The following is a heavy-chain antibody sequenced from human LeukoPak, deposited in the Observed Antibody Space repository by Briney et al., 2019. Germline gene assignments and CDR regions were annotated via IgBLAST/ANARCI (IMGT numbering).Heavy chain of an antibody. J-gene: IGHJ3*02. V-gene: IGHV1-69-2*01. CDR1: GYTFIDYY. CDR2: VDPEDGET. CDR3: ATTTGTTGGRAFDI. D-gene: IGHD1-1*01. Sequence: ATVKISCKASGYTFIDYYMHWVQQAPGKGLEWMGRVDPEDGETLYAEKFQGRVTITADTSTDSAYMEVSSLRSEDTAVYYCATTTGTTGGRAFDIWGQGTIVTVSS.